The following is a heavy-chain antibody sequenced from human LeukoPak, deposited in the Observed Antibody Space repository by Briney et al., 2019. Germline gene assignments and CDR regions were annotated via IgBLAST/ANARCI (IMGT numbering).Heavy chain of an antibody. D-gene: IGHD6-19*01. Sequence: GGSLRLSCAASGFTFSKYWMLWVRQAPGKGLESVSRINTDGTVTTYADSVKGRFTVSRDNADNTMFLQMNSVGDEDTAVFYCATKQWLAPPPDSWGQGTPVTVSS. J-gene: IGHJ4*02. CDR2: INTDGTVT. V-gene: IGHV3-74*01. CDR1: GFTFSKYW. CDR3: ATKQWLAPPPDS.